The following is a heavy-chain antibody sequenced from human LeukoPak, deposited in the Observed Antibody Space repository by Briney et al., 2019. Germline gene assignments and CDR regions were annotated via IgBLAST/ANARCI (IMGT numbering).Heavy chain of an antibody. V-gene: IGHV4-39*07. CDR3: ARELDSSGCLDY. Sequence: SETLSLTCIVSGGSISKSNYYWGWIRQPPGKGLEWIGSIYHSGSTYYNPSLKSRVTISVDTSKNQFSLKLSSVTAADTAVYYCARELDSSGCLDYWGQGTLVTVSS. CDR1: GGSISKSNYY. D-gene: IGHD6-19*01. CDR2: IYHSGST. J-gene: IGHJ4*02.